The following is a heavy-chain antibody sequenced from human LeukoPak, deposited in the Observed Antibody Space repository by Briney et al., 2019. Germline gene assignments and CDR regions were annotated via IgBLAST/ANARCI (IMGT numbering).Heavy chain of an antibody. Sequence: ASVKVSCKVSGYTLTELSMHWVRQAPGKGLEWMGGFDPEDGETIYAQKFQGRVTITADESTSTAYMELSSLRSEDTAVYYCARGALTDGYSSSWYYYYYYMDVWGKGTTVTVSS. CDR3: ARGALTDGYSSSWYYYYYYMDV. J-gene: IGHJ6*03. CDR1: GYTLTELS. V-gene: IGHV1-24*01. D-gene: IGHD6-13*01. CDR2: FDPEDGET.